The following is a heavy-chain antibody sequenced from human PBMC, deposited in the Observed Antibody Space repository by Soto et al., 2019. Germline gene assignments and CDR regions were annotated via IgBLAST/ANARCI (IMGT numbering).Heavy chain of an antibody. D-gene: IGHD7-27*01. V-gene: IGHV3-30-3*01. CDR1: GFTFTNYA. J-gene: IGHJ3*01. CDR3: ARKGDPTNWGSGNAFDV. Sequence: QVQLVESGGGVVQPGRSLRLSCAASGFTFTNYAIHWVRQAPGKGLEWVAVISYDGSHKYYADSVEGRFTISRDNSKNTLYLQMNSLRVEDTAVYYCARKGDPTNWGSGNAFDVWGQGTMVTVSS. CDR2: ISYDGSHK.